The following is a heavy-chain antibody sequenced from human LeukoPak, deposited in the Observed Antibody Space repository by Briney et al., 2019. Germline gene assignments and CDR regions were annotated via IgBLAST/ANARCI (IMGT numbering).Heavy chain of an antibody. CDR3: AKDAKVLDYFDY. CDR2: ITSIGVNT. J-gene: IGHJ4*02. Sequence: GGSLRLSCAASGFTFSPSAINWVRQAPGKGLEWVSTITSIGVNTYYADPVKGRFTISRDNSKNTLYLQMNSLGAEDTALYYCAKDAKVLDYFDYWGQGALVTVSS. V-gene: IGHV3-23*01. CDR1: GFTFSPSA.